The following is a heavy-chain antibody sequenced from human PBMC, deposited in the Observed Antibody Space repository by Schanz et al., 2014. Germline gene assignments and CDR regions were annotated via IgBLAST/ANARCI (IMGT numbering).Heavy chain of an antibody. J-gene: IGHJ4*02. CDR3: ARGVRIDY. D-gene: IGHD3-3*01. CDR1: GFSFSTHW. CDR2: IGDDGADK. V-gene: IGHV3-7*01. Sequence: VQLVESGGGLVQPGGSVRLSCGASGFSFSTHWMAWVRQAPGKGLEWVANIGDDGADKYYLDSVRGRFTISRDNAKNSLYLQMNSLTAEDTAVYYCARGVRIDYWGQGTLXTVSS.